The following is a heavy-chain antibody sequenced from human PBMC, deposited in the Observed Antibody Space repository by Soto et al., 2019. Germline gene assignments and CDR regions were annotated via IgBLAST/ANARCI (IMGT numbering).Heavy chain of an antibody. D-gene: IGHD6-13*01. CDR3: VRRHVSATGIDWFDP. V-gene: IGHV1-3*01. CDR2: INAANGDT. J-gene: IGHJ5*02. CDR1: GYTFTSYG. Sequence: QVQLVQSGTEVKKPGASVKVSCKASGYTFTSYGIHWVRQAPGQRLEWMGWINAANGDTKYSPKFQGRVTITRAASASTAHMELSSLRSEDTAVYYCVRRHVSATGIDWFDPWGQGTLVTVSS.